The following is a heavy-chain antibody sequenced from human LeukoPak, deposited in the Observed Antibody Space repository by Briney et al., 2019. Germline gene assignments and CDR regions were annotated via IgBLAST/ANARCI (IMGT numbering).Heavy chain of an antibody. CDR3: ARQGSYYNVHYMDV. J-gene: IGHJ6*03. V-gene: IGHV4-34*01. CDR1: GGSFSGYY. CDR2: INHSGST. D-gene: IGHD3-10*01. Sequence: SETLSLTCAVYGGSFSGYYWSWIRQPPGKGLEWIGEINHSGSTNYNPSLKSRATISVDTSKNQFSLKLSSVTAADTAVYYCARQGSYYNVHYMDVWGKGTTVTVSS.